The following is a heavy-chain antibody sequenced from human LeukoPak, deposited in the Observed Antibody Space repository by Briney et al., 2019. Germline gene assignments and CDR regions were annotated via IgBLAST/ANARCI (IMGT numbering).Heavy chain of an antibody. CDR3: AKETSSSFDY. J-gene: IGHJ4*02. CDR1: GFTFSSSA. CDR2: ISNSGGST. Sequence: PGGSLRLSSAASGFTFSSSAMNWVRQAPGKGLELVSGISNSGGSTYYADSVKGRFTISRDNSKNTLYLQMNSLRAEDTAVYYCAKETSSSFDYWGQGTLVTVSS. D-gene: IGHD6-6*01. V-gene: IGHV3-23*01.